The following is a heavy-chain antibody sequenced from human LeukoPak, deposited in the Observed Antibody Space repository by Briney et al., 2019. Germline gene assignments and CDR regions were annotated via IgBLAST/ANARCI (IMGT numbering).Heavy chain of an antibody. Sequence: GGSREISWQGSGSSFTSYWIGWVRRLPGKGLEGMGIIFPGDSDTRYSPSFHGQVTISADKSIGTAYLQWSSLKASDTAMYYCARLDYDYVWGSYRLFDYWGQGTLVTVSS. CDR2: IFPGDSDT. J-gene: IGHJ4*02. CDR3: ARLDYDYVWGSYRLFDY. V-gene: IGHV5-51*01. D-gene: IGHD3-16*02. CDR1: GSSFTSYW.